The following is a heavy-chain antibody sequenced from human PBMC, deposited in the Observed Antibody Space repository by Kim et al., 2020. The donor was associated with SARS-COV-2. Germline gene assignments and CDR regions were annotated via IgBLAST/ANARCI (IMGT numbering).Heavy chain of an antibody. V-gene: IGHV3-48*03. CDR1: GFTFSSYE. CDR2: ISSSGSTI. J-gene: IGHJ6*02. CDR3: ARDFVEQLWLGPHYYYYGMDV. D-gene: IGHD5-18*01. Sequence: GGSLRLSCAASGFTFSSYEMNWVRQAPGKGLEWVSYISSSGSTIYYADSVKGRFTISRDNAKNSLYLQMNSLRAEDTAVYYCARDFVEQLWLGPHYYYYGMDVWGQGTTVTVSS.